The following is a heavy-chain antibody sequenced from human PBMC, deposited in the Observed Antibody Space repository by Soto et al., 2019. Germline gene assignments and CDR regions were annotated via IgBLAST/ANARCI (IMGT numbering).Heavy chain of an antibody. Sequence: PSETLSLTCTVSGGSISSGNYYWSWIRQHPGKGLEWIGYISYSGSTYYNPSLKSRVTISVDTSKNKFSLKLGSVSAADTAVYYCSFLCIAAAGGWYDSGGQGTQDPVSS. J-gene: IGHJ5*01. D-gene: IGHD6-13*01. V-gene: IGHV4-31*02. CDR2: ISYSGST. CDR3: SFLCIAAAGGWYDS. CDR1: GGSISSGNYY.